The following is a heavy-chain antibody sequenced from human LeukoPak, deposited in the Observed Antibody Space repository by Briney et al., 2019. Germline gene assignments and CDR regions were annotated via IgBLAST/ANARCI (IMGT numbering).Heavy chain of an antibody. Sequence: GGSLRLSCAASGFTFSSYWMSWVRQAQGKGLEWVANTKEDGSEKYYVDSVKGRFTISRDNAKNSLYLQMNSLRAEDTAVYYCVRGRYCNSISCDYFDYWGQGTLVTVSS. D-gene: IGHD2-2*01. CDR2: TKEDGSEK. CDR3: VRGRYCNSISCDYFDY. V-gene: IGHV3-7*01. J-gene: IGHJ4*02. CDR1: GFTFSSYW.